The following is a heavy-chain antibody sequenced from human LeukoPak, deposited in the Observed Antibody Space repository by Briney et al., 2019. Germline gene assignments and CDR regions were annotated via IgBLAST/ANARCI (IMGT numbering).Heavy chain of an antibody. D-gene: IGHD3-22*01. CDR3: AKSSYYDSSGYYREYYFDY. CDR2: ISYDGGDK. J-gene: IGHJ4*02. CDR1: GFTFNNYA. V-gene: IGHV3-30-3*02. Sequence: GGSLRLSCAASGFTFNNYAIHWVRQAPGKGLEWVATISYDGGDKYYADSVKGRFTISRDNSKNTVYLQMNSLRAEDTAVYYCAKSSYYDSSGYYREYYFDYWGQGTLVTVSS.